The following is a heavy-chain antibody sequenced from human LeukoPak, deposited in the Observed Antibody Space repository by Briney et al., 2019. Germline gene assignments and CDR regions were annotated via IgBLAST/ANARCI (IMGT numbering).Heavy chain of an antibody. CDR1: GFTFSDYS. D-gene: IGHD2-2*01. V-gene: IGHV3-21*01. CDR2: ITSAGGYT. J-gene: IGHJ6*03. Sequence: SGGSLRLSCGASGFTFSDYSTNWVCQAPGKGLAWVASITSAGGYTYYADSVKGRFTISRDNAQNSLFLQMNSLRAEDTAVYFCATSGGFVLPNAITGNWYMDVWGRGTSVTVSS. CDR3: ATSGGFVLPNAITGNWYMDV.